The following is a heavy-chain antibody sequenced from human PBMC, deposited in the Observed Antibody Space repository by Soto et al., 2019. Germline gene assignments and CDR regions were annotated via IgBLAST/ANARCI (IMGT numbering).Heavy chain of an antibody. J-gene: IGHJ6*02. D-gene: IGHD3-16*01. Sequence: PWEPLMIACKGSVYSFTSYCIGWVSQMRGKGLVWMGIIYPGHPDTRYSPSFQGQVPISAHSATSTAYQQWSSLKASDTAMYYCARRALPGGGTGHGMDVWGQGSTVTVSS. CDR1: VYSFTSYC. V-gene: IGHV5-51*01. CDR3: ARRALPGGGTGHGMDV. CDR2: IYPGHPDT.